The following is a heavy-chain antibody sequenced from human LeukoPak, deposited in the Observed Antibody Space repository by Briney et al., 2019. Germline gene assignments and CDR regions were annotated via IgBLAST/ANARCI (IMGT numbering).Heavy chain of an antibody. CDR3: ARHLPYYGDFSFFDY. CDR1: GGSISSYY. V-gene: IGHV4-59*08. J-gene: IGHJ4*02. CDR2: IYYSGST. Sequence: SETLSLTCTVSGGSISSYYWSWIRQPPGKGLEWIGYIYYSGSTNYNPSLKSRVTISVDTSKNQFSLKLSSVTAADTAVYYCARHLPYYGDFSFFDYWGQGTLVTVSS. D-gene: IGHD4-17*01.